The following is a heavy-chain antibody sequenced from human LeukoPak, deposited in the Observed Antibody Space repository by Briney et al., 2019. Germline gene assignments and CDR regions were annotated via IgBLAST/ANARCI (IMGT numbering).Heavy chain of an antibody. D-gene: IGHD2-21*01. CDR3: ARELSQIVWGGLDY. V-gene: IGHV3-30*03. CDR2: IQNDASTE. J-gene: IGHJ4*02. CDR1: GFTFSSYA. Sequence: GGSLRLSCAASGFTFSSYAMGWVRQAPGKGLEWVAVIQNDASTENFADSVKGRFTISRDNSKNTVFLQMNSLRVEDTAVYYCARELSQIVWGGLDYGGQGTLVSVSS.